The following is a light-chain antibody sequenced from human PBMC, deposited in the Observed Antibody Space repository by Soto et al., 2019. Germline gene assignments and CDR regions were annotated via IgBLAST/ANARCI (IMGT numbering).Light chain of an antibody. CDR3: QSSDSSLRGSV. CDR2: GNS. J-gene: IGLJ2*01. Sequence: QSVLTQPPSVSGAPGQRVTISCTGSSANIGAGYDVHWYQQLPVTAPKLLIYGNSSRPSGVPDRFSGSNSGTSASRAITGLQAEDEADYSCQSSDSSLRGSVFGGGTKLTVL. V-gene: IGLV1-40*01. CDR1: SANIGAGYD.